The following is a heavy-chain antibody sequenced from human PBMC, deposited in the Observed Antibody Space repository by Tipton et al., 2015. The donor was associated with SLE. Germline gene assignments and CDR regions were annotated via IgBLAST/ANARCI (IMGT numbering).Heavy chain of an antibody. Sequence: QLVQSGGGVVQPGRSLRLSCAASGFTFSTYSMHWVRQAPGKGLEWVAVIPYDGSNEYYADSVKGRFTISRDNSKNTLYLQMNSLRAEDTAVYYCARVAPAEVFDYWGQGTLVTVSS. D-gene: IGHD2-2*01. V-gene: IGHV3-30*04. CDR1: GFTFSTYS. J-gene: IGHJ4*02. CDR3: ARVAPAEVFDY. CDR2: IPYDGSNE.